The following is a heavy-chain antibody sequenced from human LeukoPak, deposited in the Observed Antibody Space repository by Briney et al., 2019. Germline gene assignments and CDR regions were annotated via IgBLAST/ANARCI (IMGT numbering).Heavy chain of an antibody. J-gene: IGHJ6*02. CDR2: ISSSGSTI. CDR1: GFTFSDYY. V-gene: IGHV3-11*01. Sequence: GGSLRLSCAASGFTFSDYYMSWIRQAPGKGLEWVSYISSSGSTIYYADSVKGRFTISRDNAKNSLYLQMNSLRAEDTAVYYCAREKVRIGECYYYYGMDVWGQGTTVTVSS. D-gene: IGHD3-16*01. CDR3: AREKVRIGECYYYYGMDV.